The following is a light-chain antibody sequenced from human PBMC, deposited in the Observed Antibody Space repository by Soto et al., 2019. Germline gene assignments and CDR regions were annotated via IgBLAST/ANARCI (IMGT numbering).Light chain of an antibody. CDR3: QQYNNWPRT. Sequence: EIVMTQSAAALSVSPWEGATLSCRASQSVSNNLAWYQQKPGQAPRLLIYGASTRATGIPARFSGSGSGTEFTLTISSLQSEDFAVYYCQQYNNWPRTFGQGTKVDIK. CDR1: QSVSNN. J-gene: IGKJ1*01. V-gene: IGKV3-15*01. CDR2: GAS.